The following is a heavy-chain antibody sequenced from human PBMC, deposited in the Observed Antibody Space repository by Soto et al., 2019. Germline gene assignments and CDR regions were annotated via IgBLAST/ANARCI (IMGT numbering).Heavy chain of an antibody. J-gene: IGHJ4*02. CDR1: GFTFSSYG. CDR3: AKDRRSGSYRIDY. Sequence: GGSLRLSCAASGFTFSSYGMHWVRQAPGKGLEWVAVISYDGSNKYYADSVKGRFTISRDNSKNTLYLQMNSLRAEDTAVYYCAKDRRSGSYRIDYWGQGTLVTVSS. CDR2: ISYDGSNK. D-gene: IGHD1-26*01. V-gene: IGHV3-30*18.